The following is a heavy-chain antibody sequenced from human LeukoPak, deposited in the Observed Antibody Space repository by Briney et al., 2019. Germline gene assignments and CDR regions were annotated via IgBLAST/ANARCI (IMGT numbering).Heavy chain of an antibody. CDR3: ARAGHYYDSKRGFDY. J-gene: IGHJ4*02. CDR2: IYSGGST. V-gene: IGHV3-66*01. D-gene: IGHD3-22*01. CDR1: GFTVSSNY. Sequence: GGSLRLSCAASGFTVSSNYMSWVRQAPGKGLEWVSVIYSGGSTYYADSVKGRFTISRDNSKNTLYLQMNSLRAEDTAVYYCARAGHYYDSKRGFDYWGQGTLVTVSS.